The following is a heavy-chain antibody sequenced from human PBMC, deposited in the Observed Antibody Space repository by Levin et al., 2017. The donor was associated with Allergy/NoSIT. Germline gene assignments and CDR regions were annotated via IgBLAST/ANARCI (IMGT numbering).Heavy chain of an antibody. CDR1: GFTFSTYW. CDR3: VRVCFHQTRGGDCYSGFDY. D-gene: IGHD2-21*02. Sequence: GASVKVSCAASGFTFSTYWMHWVRQAPGKGLVWVSRISGDGSSTSYADCVKGRFTISRDNAKNTLYLQMNSLRAEDTAVYYCVRVCFHQTRGGDCYSGFDYRGQGTLVTVSS. V-gene: IGHV3-74*01. CDR2: ISGDGSST. J-gene: IGHJ4*02.